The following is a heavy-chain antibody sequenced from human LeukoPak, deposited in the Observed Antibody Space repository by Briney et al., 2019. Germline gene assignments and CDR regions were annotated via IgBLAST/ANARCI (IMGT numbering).Heavy chain of an antibody. D-gene: IGHD6-19*01. CDR3: ARPKRTVAGRSDAFDI. CDR1: GGSISSSSYY. V-gene: IGHV4-39*01. Sequence: SETLSLTCTVSGGSISSSSYYWGWIRQPPGEGLDWIGSIYYSGSTYYNPSLKSRVTISVDTSKNQFSLKLSSVTAADTAVYYCARPKRTVAGRSDAFDIWGQGTMVTVSS. CDR2: IYYSGST. J-gene: IGHJ3*02.